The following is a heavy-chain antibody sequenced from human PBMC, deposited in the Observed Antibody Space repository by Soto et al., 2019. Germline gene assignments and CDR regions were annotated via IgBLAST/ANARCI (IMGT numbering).Heavy chain of an antibody. Sequence: SQTLSLTCAISGDSVSSNSAAWNWIRQSPSRGLEWLGRTYYRSKWYNDYAVSVKSRITINPDTSKNQFSLQLNSVTPEDTAMYYCARENQGYCSGGSCYGYWFDPWGQGTLVTVSS. V-gene: IGHV6-1*01. CDR1: GDSVSSNSAA. CDR2: TYYRSKWYN. D-gene: IGHD2-15*01. J-gene: IGHJ5*02. CDR3: ARENQGYCSGGSCYGYWFDP.